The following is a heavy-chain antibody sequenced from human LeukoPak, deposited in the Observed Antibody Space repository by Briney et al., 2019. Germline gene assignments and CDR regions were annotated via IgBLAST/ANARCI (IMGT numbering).Heavy chain of an antibody. V-gene: IGHV4-39*01. J-gene: IGHJ4*02. CDR2: IYYSGST. CDR1: GGSISSSSYY. D-gene: IGHD3-22*01. Sequence: PSETLSLTCTVSGGSISSSSYYWGWIRQPPGKWLEWIGSIYYSGSTYYNPSLKSRVTISVDTSKNQFSLKLSSVTAADTAVYYCASLYDSSGYYPDPFDYWGQGTLVTVSS. CDR3: ASLYDSSGYYPDPFDY.